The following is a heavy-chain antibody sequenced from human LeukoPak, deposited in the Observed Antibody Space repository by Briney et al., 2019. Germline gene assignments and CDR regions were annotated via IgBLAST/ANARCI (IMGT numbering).Heavy chain of an antibody. J-gene: IGHJ6*03. CDR3: ARVTYYYYYMDV. CDR1: GYTFTGDY. Sequence: ASVKVSCKTSGYTFTGDYMHWVRQAPGQGLEWMGWINPNSGGTNYAQKFHGRVTMTRDTSISTAYMELSRLRSDDTAVYYCARVTYYYYYMDVWGKGTTVTVSS. CDR2: INPNSGGT. V-gene: IGHV1-2*02.